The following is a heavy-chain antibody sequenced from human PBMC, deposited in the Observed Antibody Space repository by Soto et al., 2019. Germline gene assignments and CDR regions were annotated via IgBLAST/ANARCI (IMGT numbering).Heavy chain of an antibody. CDR2: ISRDGGTK. CDR3: TGEVASGY. J-gene: IGHJ4*02. CDR1: GFTVSTYG. D-gene: IGHD2-8*02. Sequence: QVKLVESGGGVVQPGRSLRLSCAVSGFTVSTYGMHWVRQTPGKGLEWVAVISRDGGTKYYADSVKGRFTISRDNSRNTLFLERNSLRGDDMAVYYCTGEVASGYWGQGTLVTVS. V-gene: IGHV3-30*03.